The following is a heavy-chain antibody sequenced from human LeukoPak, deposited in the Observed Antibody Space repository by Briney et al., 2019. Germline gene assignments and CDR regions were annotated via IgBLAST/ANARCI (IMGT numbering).Heavy chain of an antibody. CDR3: ARVDYDSSGYFDF. CDR2: IYYSGST. J-gene: IGHJ4*02. V-gene: IGHV4-59*01. CDR1: GGSISTYY. D-gene: IGHD3-22*01. Sequence: SETLSLTCTVSGGSISTYYWSWIRQPPGKGLEWIVFIYYSGSTNYNPSLKSRVTISVDTSKNHFSLKLYSVIAADTAVYYCARVDYDSSGYFDFWGQGTLVTVSS.